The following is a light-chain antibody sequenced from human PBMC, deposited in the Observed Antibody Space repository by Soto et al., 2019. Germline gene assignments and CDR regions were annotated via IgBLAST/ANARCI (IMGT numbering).Light chain of an antibody. V-gene: IGLV1-44*01. CDR1: SSNIGGNT. J-gene: IGLJ1*01. Sequence: SVLTQPPSASGTPGQRVTISCSGSSSNIGGNTVSWYQQFPGTAPKLLIYTNNQRPSGVPDRVSGSKSDTSASLAISALQSEDEAHYYCAAWDDSLNGHVFGTGTKLTVL. CDR3: AAWDDSLNGHV. CDR2: TNN.